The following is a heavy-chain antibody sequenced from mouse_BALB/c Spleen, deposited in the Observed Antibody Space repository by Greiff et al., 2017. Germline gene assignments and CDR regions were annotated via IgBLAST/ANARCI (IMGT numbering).Heavy chain of an antibody. CDR2: ISSGSSTI. J-gene: IGHJ2*01. Sequence: EVQVVESGGGLVQPGGSRKLSCAASGFTFSSFGMHWVRQAPEKGLEWVAYISSGSSTIYYADTVKGRFTISRDNPKNTLFLQMTSLMSEDTAMYYCAREDTMIFFDYWGQGTTLTVSS. V-gene: IGHV5-17*02. D-gene: IGHD2-4*01. CDR1: GFTFSSFG. CDR3: AREDTMIFFDY.